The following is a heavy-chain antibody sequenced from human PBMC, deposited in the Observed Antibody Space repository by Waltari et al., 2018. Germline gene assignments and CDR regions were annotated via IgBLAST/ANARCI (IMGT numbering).Heavy chain of an antibody. V-gene: IGHV3-7*01. J-gene: IGHJ4*02. D-gene: IGHD3-22*01. Sequence: VQLLESGGGLVQPGGSLRLSCAASGFTFSSYWMSWVRQAPGKGLEWVANIKQDGSEKYYVDSVKGRFTISRDNAKNYLYLQMNSLRAEDTAVYYCARVPNQYYYDSSGYRRDGGADYWGQGTLVTVSS. CDR1: GFTFSSYW. CDR2: IKQDGSEK. CDR3: ARVPNQYYYDSSGYRRDGGADY.